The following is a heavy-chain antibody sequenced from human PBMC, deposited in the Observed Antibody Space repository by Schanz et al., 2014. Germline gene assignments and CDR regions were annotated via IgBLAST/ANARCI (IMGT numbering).Heavy chain of an antibody. Sequence: EVQLVESGGGLVQPGGSLRLSCAVSGFTVSDHYMDWVRQAPGKGLEWLGRVRKRRNSDIIEYAASVEGRFTISRDESKNSVYLQMTSLQTDDTAVYYCFSMHYGNSVYWGQGTLVTVSS. V-gene: IGHV3-72*01. CDR3: FSMHYGNSVY. CDR1: GFTVSDHY. D-gene: IGHD1-7*01. CDR2: VRKRRNSDII. J-gene: IGHJ4*02.